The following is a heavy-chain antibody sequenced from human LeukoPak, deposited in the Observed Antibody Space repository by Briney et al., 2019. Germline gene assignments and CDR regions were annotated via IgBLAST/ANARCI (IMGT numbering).Heavy chain of an antibody. V-gene: IGHV3-23*01. D-gene: IGHD2-2*01. Sequence: GGSLRLSCAASGFTFNNYAMSWVRQAPGKGLEWVSVISGSGGSAYYADSVKGRFTISRDNSKNTLYLQMNSLRAEETAVYYCAKDRGVIVPAGMATWGQGTLVAVSS. J-gene: IGHJ5*02. CDR2: ISGSGGSA. CDR3: AKDRGVIVPAGMAT. CDR1: GFTFNNYA.